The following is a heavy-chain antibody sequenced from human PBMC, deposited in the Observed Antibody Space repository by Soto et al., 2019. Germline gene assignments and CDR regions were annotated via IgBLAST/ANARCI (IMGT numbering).Heavy chain of an antibody. Sequence: PGASLKISCQSSGYTFNSYWIVWVRHKPGNRQEWMGVSDPNDSKDKHNRSVQGQVTMTPDKSSSTAYLQCSGLRASDTAIYFCARGKITKWFGPWGQGTPVTVSS. J-gene: IGHJ5*02. CDR2: SDPNDSKD. CDR3: ARGKITKWFGP. V-gene: IGHV5-51*01. CDR1: GYTFNSYW.